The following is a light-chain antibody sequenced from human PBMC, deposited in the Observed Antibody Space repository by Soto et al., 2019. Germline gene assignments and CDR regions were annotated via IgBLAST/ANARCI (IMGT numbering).Light chain of an antibody. V-gene: IGKV3-20*01. CDR1: QSVSSSY. Sequence: EIVLTQSPGTLSLSPGERATLSCRASQSVSSSYLAWYQQKPGQAPRLLIYGASSRATGIPDRFSGSGSGTDFTRTISRLEPEDFAVYYCQQYGSSFITFGQGTRLEIK. CDR3: QQYGSSFIT. CDR2: GAS. J-gene: IGKJ5*01.